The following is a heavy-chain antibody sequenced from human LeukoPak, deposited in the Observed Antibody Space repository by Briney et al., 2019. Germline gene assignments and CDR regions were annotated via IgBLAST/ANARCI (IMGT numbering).Heavy chain of an antibody. CDR3: ARRYTASPGERFDY. J-gene: IGHJ4*02. V-gene: IGHV1-46*01. CDR2: INPSGGST. CDR1: GYAFTYYY. D-gene: IGHD2-2*02. Sequence: ASVKVSCKASGYAFTYYYIHWVRQAPGQGLEWMGIINPSGGSTSYAQKFQGRVIMTRDTSTSTVYMDLSSLRSDDTAVYYCARRYTASPGERFDYWGQGTLVTVSS.